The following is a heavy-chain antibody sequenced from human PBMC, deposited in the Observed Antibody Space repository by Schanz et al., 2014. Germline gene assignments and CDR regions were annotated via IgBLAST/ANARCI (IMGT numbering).Heavy chain of an antibody. V-gene: IGHV3-11*01. CDR1: GFTFSDHY. D-gene: IGHD1-1*01. CDR3: VRDAYLQIRGTVFDS. Sequence: VNLVESGGGLVQPGTSLRLSCAASGFTFSDHYMAWIRQAPGKGLEWVSIISNTGTFIYYADSVRGRFVISRDNAKSSLFLQMKGLRAEDTAVYYCVRDAYLQIRGTVFDSWGPGNLVTVSS. CDR2: ISNTGTFI. J-gene: IGHJ4*02.